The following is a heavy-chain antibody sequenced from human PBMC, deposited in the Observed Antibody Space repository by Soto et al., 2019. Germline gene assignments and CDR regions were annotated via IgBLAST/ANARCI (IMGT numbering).Heavy chain of an antibody. CDR2: ISSSRSYI. V-gene: IGHV3-21*01. CDR1: GFTFSSCA. Sequence: GGSLRLSCAASGFTFSSCAMGWVRQAPGKGLEWVSSISSSRSYIYYADSVKGRFTISRDNAKNSLYLQMNSLRAEDTAVYYCARGRAWGWELPPSDAFDIWGQGTMVTVSS. D-gene: IGHD1-26*01. J-gene: IGHJ3*02. CDR3: ARGRAWGWELPPSDAFDI.